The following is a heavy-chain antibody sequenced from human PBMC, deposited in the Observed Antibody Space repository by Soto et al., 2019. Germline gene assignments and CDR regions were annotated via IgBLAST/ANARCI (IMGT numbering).Heavy chain of an antibody. Sequence: GGSLRLSCAASGFTFSSYSMNWVRQAPGKGLEWVSSISSSSSYIYYADSVKGRFTISRDNAKNSLYLQMNSLRAADTAVYYCARVRGGGPFDDWGQGTLVTVSS. CDR2: ISSSSSYI. J-gene: IGHJ4*02. CDR3: ARVRGGGPFDD. D-gene: IGHD1-26*01. V-gene: IGHV3-21*04. CDR1: GFTFSSYS.